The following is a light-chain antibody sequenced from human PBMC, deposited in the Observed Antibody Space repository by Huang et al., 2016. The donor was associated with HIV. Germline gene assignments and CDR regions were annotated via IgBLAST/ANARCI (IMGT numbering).Light chain of an antibody. Sequence: EMVMTQSPATLSVSPGERVTLSCRASQSVSSNLAWYHQKPGQPPRLLIYAASTRATDIPARVSGSGSGTEFTLTISSLQSEDFAVYYCQQYNNWPPWTFGQGTKVEIK. CDR1: QSVSSN. CDR2: AAS. J-gene: IGKJ1*01. CDR3: QQYNNWPPWT. V-gene: IGKV3-15*01.